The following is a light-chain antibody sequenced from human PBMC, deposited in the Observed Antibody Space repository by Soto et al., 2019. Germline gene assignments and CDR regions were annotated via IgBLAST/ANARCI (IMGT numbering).Light chain of an antibody. J-gene: IGKJ5*01. CDR3: QQAYSAPIT. V-gene: IGKV1-39*01. CDR1: QGIRNY. CDR2: MSS. Sequence: DIQMTQSPSSLSASVGDRVTITCRASQGIRNYLNWYQQKPGKAPNLLIYMSSSLQSGVPSRFSGSGSGTDFTLTISSLQPEDFASYYCQQAYSAPITCGQGTRLEIK.